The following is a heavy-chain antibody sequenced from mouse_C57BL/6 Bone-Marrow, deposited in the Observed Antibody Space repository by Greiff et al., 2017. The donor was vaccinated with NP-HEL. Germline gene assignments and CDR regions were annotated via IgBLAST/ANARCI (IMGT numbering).Heavy chain of an antibody. Sequence: QVQLQQPGAELVKPGASVKLSCKASGYTFTSYWMHWVKQRPGQGLEWIGMIHPNSGSTNYNEKFKSKATLTVDKSSSTAYMQLSSLTSEDTAVYYDARGSNYLYYYAMDYWGQGTAVTVTS. CDR1: GYTFTSYW. CDR3: ARGSNYLYYYAMDY. V-gene: IGHV1-64*01. J-gene: IGHJ4*01. D-gene: IGHD2-5*01. CDR2: IHPNSGST.